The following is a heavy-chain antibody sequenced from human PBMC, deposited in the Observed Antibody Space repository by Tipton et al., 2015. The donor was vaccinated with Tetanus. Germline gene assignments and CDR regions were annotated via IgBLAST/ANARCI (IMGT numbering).Heavy chain of an antibody. CDR2: SWYDGTDK. J-gene: IGHJ4*02. V-gene: IGHV3-33*01. D-gene: IGHD2-15*01. CDR3: AREADCSAGSCYSGDFDI. Sequence: SLRLSCAAFGIIFSSYGIHWVRQAPGKGLEWVAVSWYDGTDKYYADSVKSRFTISRDNSKHTLYLKMNSPRAGDTAVFYCAREADCSAGSCYSGDFDIWGQGTPVSVSS. CDR1: GIIFSSYG.